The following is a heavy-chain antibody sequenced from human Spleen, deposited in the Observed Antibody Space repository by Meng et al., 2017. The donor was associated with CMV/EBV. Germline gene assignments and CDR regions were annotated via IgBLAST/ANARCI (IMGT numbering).Heavy chain of an antibody. J-gene: IGHJ4*02. CDR2: IYYTGTT. Sequence: YGGYIRRRSYYRGWISQAPRKGLEWIGSIYYTGTTYYNPSLKSRVTISVDTAKNQFSLNLTSVTAADTAVYYCASGYGGNPGTNNYWGQGTLVTVSS. V-gene: IGHV4-39*07. CDR1: GGYIRRRSYY. D-gene: IGHD4-23*01. CDR3: ASGYGGNPGTNNY.